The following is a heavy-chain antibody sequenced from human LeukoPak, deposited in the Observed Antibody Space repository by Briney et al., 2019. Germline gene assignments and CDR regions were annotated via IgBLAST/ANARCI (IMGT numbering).Heavy chain of an antibody. CDR3: ARVWNYRGSWFDP. CDR2: MNPKSGNT. V-gene: IGHV1-8*01. J-gene: IGHJ5*02. CDR1: GYTFTSYD. Sequence: GASVKVSCKASGYTFTSYDINWVRQATGQGLEWMGWMNPKSGNTGYAQKFQGRVTMTRNTSISTAYMELSSLRSEDTAVYYCARVWNYRGSWFDPWGQGTLVTVSS. D-gene: IGHD1-7*01.